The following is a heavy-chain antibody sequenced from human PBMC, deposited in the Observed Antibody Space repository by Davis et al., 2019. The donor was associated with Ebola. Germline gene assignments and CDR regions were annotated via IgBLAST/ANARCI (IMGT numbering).Heavy chain of an antibody. Sequence: GESLKISCAASGFTFSSYWMSWVRQAPGKGLEWLANIKQDGSEKYYVDSVKGRFTISRDNAKNSLYLQMNSLRAEDTAVYYCARADLVNYDYGDYSSTFDPWGQGTLVTVSS. CDR1: GFTFSSYW. CDR2: IKQDGSEK. V-gene: IGHV3-7*01. D-gene: IGHD4-17*01. J-gene: IGHJ5*02. CDR3: ARADLVNYDYGDYSSTFDP.